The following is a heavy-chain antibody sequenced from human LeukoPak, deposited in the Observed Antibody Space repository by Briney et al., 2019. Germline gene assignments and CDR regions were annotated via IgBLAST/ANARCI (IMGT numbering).Heavy chain of an antibody. D-gene: IGHD2-21*01. Sequence: GGSLRLSCAASGFTVSSNFMTWVRQAPGKGLEWVSVIYSGGNTYYTDSVKGQFTISRDNSKNTLYLQMNSLRAEDTAVYYCARVIPPLVYMDVWGKGTTVTVSS. V-gene: IGHV3-53*01. CDR2: IYSGGNT. CDR3: ARVIPPLVYMDV. CDR1: GFTVSSNF. J-gene: IGHJ6*03.